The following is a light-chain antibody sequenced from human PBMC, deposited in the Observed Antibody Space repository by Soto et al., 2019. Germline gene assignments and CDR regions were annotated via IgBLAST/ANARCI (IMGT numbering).Light chain of an antibody. Sequence: DLQMTQSPSSLSASVGDRVTITCRANQTITRYLYWYQQKPGTAPKLLIYAASSLQEGVPSRFRRSGSGTDFTLTISNLQPEDFAAYSCQQSFSCPVTFGQGTKLEIK. CDR2: AAS. CDR3: QQSFSCPVT. J-gene: IGKJ2*01. CDR1: QTITRY. V-gene: IGKV1-39*01.